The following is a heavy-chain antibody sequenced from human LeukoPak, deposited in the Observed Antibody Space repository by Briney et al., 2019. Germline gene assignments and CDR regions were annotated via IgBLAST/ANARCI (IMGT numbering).Heavy chain of an antibody. V-gene: IGHV3-23*05. D-gene: IGHD6-25*01. CDR2: ITDSGSST. Sequence: GGSLRLSCAASGFTVSSHDMSWVRQAPGKGLEWVSFITDSGSSTYYADSVKGRFAISRDSSKNTLSLQMNSLRVEDTGVYFCAKSSTSQRGYYGMDVWGRGTTVTVSS. CDR3: AKSSTSQRGYYGMDV. CDR1: GFTVSSHD. J-gene: IGHJ6*02.